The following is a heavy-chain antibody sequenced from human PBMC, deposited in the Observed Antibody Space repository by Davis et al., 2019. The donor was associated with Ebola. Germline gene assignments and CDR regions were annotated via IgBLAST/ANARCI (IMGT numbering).Heavy chain of an antibody. CDR3: ARETPGYYYDSSGYGAGNYFDY. D-gene: IGHD3-22*01. V-gene: IGHV3-21*01. Sequence: YYTDSVTGRFTISRDNAKNSLYLQMNSLRAEDTAVYYCARETPGYYYDSSGYGAGNYFDYWGQGTLVTVSS. J-gene: IGHJ4*02.